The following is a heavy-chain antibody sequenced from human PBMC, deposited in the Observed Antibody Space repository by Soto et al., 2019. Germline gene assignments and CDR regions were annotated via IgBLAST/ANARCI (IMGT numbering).Heavy chain of an antibody. CDR3: ARLLASYDFWTRFDP. Sequence: SETLSLTCTVSGGSISSYYWSWIRQPAGKGLEWIGRIYTSGSTNYNPSLKSRVTMSVDTSKNQFSLKLSSVTAADTAVYYCARLLASYDFWTRFDPWGQGTLVPVSS. CDR2: IYTSGST. J-gene: IGHJ5*02. CDR1: GGSISSYY. D-gene: IGHD3-3*01. V-gene: IGHV4-4*07.